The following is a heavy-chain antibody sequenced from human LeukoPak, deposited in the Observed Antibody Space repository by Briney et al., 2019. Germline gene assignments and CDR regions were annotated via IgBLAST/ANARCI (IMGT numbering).Heavy chain of an antibody. CDR1: GFTFDDYG. D-gene: IGHD5-12*01. Sequence: GGSLRLTCAASGFTFDDYGMSWVRQAPGKGLEWVSGINWNGGSTGYADSVKGRFTISRENAKNSLYLQMNSLRAEDTALYHCARAAEGYSSYPLNGMDVWGQGTTVTVSS. CDR3: ARAAEGYSSYPLNGMDV. J-gene: IGHJ6*02. V-gene: IGHV3-20*01. CDR2: INWNGGST.